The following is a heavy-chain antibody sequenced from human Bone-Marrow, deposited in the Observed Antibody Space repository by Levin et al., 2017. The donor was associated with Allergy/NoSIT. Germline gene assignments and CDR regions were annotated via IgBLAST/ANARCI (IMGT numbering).Heavy chain of an antibody. V-gene: IGHV4-39*01. D-gene: IGHD3-22*01. Sequence: SETLSLTCTISGGSISSSAYYWGWIRQSPGKGLEWIGNFYYSGSPFYNPSLKSRINISVDKSTNQFSLKLSSATAADTAMYYCAGLRFSYDGSGFSNYFAYWGQGTLATVSS. CDR2: FYYSGSP. CDR3: AGLRFSYDGSGFSNYFAY. CDR1: GGSISSSAYY. J-gene: IGHJ4*02.